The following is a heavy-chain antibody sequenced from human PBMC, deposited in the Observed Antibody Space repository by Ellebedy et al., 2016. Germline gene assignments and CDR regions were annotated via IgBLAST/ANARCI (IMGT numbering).Heavy chain of an antibody. CDR3: ATEKEAFDI. CDR1: GYTFTSYG. J-gene: IGHJ3*02. CDR2: IIPILGIA. V-gene: IGHV1-69*10. Sequence: ASVQVSCKASGYTFTSYGITWVRQAPGQGLEWMGGIIPILGIANYAQRFQGRVTITADKSTSTAYMELNSLRSDDTALYYCATEKEAFDIWGQGTLVTVSS.